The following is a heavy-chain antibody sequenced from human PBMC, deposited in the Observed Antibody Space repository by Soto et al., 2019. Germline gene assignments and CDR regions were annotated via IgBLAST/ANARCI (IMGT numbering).Heavy chain of an antibody. CDR3: ARGLPRPPRAVDY. Sequence: SETLSLTCAVYGGSFSGYYWSWIRQPPGKGLEWIGEINHSGSTNYNPSLKSRVTISVDTSKNQFSLKLSSVTAADTAVYYCARGLPRPPRAVDYWGQGTLVTVSS. J-gene: IGHJ4*02. D-gene: IGHD6-6*01. V-gene: IGHV4-34*01. CDR2: INHSGST. CDR1: GGSFSGYY.